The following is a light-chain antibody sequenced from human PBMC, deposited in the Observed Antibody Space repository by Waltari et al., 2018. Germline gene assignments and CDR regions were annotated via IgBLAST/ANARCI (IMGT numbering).Light chain of an antibody. CDR3: SAYAGSDNLV. CDR1: SSDVGGYKY. J-gene: IGLJ2*01. CDR2: EVT. Sequence: CTGTSSDVGGYKYVSWYQQHPGKAPKLMIYEVTKRPSGVPDRFSGSKSGNTAFLTVSGLQAEDEAHYYCSAYAGSDNLVFGGGTKVTVL. V-gene: IGLV2-8*01.